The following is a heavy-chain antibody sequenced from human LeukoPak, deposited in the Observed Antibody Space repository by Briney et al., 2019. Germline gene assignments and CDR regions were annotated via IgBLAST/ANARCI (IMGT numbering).Heavy chain of an antibody. CDR1: GFTFSSYG. CDR3: AKDRTVSYYGSGSYYNSYYFDY. CDR2: ISYDGSNK. D-gene: IGHD3-10*01. Sequence: GGSLRLSCAASGFTFSSYGMHWVRQAPGKGLEWVAVISYDGSNKYYADSVKGRFTISRDNSKNTLYLQMNSLRAEDTAVYYCAKDRTVSYYGSGSYYNSYYFDYWGQGTLVTVSS. J-gene: IGHJ4*02. V-gene: IGHV3-30*18.